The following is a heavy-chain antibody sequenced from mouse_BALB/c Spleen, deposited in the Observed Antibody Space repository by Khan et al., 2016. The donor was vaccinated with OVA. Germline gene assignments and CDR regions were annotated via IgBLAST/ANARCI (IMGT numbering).Heavy chain of an antibody. J-gene: IGHJ3*01. CDR1: GYTFTDFT. V-gene: IGHV1S137*01. CDR3: TRGGGNWFSY. Sequence: QIQLVQSGAELVRPGVSVKISCKGSGYTFTDFTMHWVKQSHAKSLEWIGVISTYYGDVTYNQKFKGKATMTVDKSSSTAYMELARLTSEDSAIYYRTRGGGNWFSYWGQGTLVTVSA. CDR2: ISTYYGDV.